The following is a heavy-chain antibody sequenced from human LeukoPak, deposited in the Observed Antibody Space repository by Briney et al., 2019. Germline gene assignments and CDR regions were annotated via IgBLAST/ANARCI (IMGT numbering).Heavy chain of an antibody. V-gene: IGHV3-23*01. CDR1: GLTFSSCG. D-gene: IGHD2-15*01. Sequence: PGGSLRLSCEASGLTFSSCGMSWVRQAPGKGLEWISTIGSGGDTAYNAVFVKGRFTISRDNSKNMLYLEMNSLKAEDTALYYCAKGGRLSGPFQYWGQGTLVTVAS. CDR3: AKGGRLSGPFQY. CDR2: IGSGGDTA. J-gene: IGHJ4*02.